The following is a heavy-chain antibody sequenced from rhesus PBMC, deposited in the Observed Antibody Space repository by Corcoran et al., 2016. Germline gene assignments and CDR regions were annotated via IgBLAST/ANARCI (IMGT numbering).Heavy chain of an antibody. CDR1: GYTFGDYG. CDR3: ARDSLRNLSFDY. J-gene: IGHJ4*01. Sequence: EVQLVESGGGLVKPGASLRLSCAASGYTFGDYGIHWVRQASGKGLEWVSFISYTGKTLYDADSVNGRFTISRDNAKTSLSLQMNSLRAEDTAVYYCARDSLRNLSFDYWGQGVLVTVSS. V-gene: IGHV3-183*01. CDR2: ISYTGKTL.